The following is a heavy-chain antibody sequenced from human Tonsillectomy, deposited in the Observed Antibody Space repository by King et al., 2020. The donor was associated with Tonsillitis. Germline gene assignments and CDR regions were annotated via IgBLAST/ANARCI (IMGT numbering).Heavy chain of an antibody. CDR1: GFSLNTYG. CDR2: VSHDGNTK. V-gene: IGHV3-30*18. J-gene: IGHJ2*01. CDR3: AKDTLGPWYFDL. D-gene: IGHD7-27*01. Sequence: QVQLVESGGGVVQPGRSLRLSCAASGFSLNTYGMHWVRQAPGKGLEWVAVVSHDGNTKLYADTVRGRFTISKDNSKNTLYLQMNSLKSEDTAVYYCAKDTLGPWYFDLWGRGTLVAVSS.